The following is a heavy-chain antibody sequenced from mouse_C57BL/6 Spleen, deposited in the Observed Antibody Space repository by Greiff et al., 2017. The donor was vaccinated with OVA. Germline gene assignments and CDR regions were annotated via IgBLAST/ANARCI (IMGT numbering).Heavy chain of an antibody. CDR1: GYAFSSYW. CDR2: IYPGDGDT. D-gene: IGHD2-12*01. CDR3: ARIVTTNGYYAMDY. Sequence: QVQLQQSGAELVKPGASVKISCKASGYAFSSYWMNWVKQRPGKGLEWIGQIYPGDGDTNYNGKFKGKATLTADKSSSTAYMQLSSLTSEDSAVYFCARIVTTNGYYAMDYWGQGTSVTVSS. V-gene: IGHV1-80*01. J-gene: IGHJ4*01.